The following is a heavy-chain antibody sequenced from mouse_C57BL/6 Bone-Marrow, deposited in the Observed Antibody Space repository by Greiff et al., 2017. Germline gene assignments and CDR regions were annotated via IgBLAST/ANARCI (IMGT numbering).Heavy chain of an antibody. V-gene: IGHV1-7*01. CDR1: GYTFTSYW. Sequence: LVESGAELAKPGASVKLSCKASGYTFTSYWMHWVKQRPGQGLEWIGYINPSSGYTKYNQKFKDKATLTADKSSSTAYMQLSSLTYEDSAVYYCARGYYGSDWYFEVWGTGTTVTVSS. J-gene: IGHJ1*03. CDR3: ARGYYGSDWYFEV. D-gene: IGHD1-1*01. CDR2: INPSSGYT.